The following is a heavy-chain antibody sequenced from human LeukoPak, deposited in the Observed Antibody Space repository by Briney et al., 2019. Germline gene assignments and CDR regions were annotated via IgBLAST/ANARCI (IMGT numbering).Heavy chain of an antibody. D-gene: IGHD4-23*01. CDR2: IYYSGST. Sequence: SETLSLTCTVSGGSISSGDYYWSWIRQPPGKGLEWIGYIYYSGSTYYNPSLKSRVTISVDTSKNQFSLKLSSVTAADTAVYYCARVNYGGNYYYHYGMDVWGQGTTVTVSS. CDR3: ARVNYGGNYYYHYGMDV. V-gene: IGHV4-30-4*01. J-gene: IGHJ6*02. CDR1: GGSISSGDYY.